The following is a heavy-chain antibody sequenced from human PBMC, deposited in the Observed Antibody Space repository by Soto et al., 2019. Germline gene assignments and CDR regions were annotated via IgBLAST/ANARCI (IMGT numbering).Heavy chain of an antibody. CDR3: ARNHCSTSTCYSVWFDP. CDR1: GFTFSNSW. D-gene: IGHD2-2*01. J-gene: IGHJ5*02. V-gene: IGHV3-74*01. CDR2: ISSDGTTT. Sequence: GGSLRLSCAASGFTFSNSWMHWVRQVPGKGLVWVSRISSDGTTTTYAGSVKGRFSISRDNAENTLYPQMKSLRSEDTAVYYCARNHCSTSTCYSVWFDPWGQGTLVTVSS.